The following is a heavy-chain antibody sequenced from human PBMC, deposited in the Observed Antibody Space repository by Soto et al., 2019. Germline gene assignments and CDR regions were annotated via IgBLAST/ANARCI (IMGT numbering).Heavy chain of an antibody. CDR1: GLTVIGKKY. CDR2: VYDTDGT. Sequence: DVQLVESGGGLIQPGGSLRLSCEAFGLTVIGKKYMAWVRQAPGKGLEWVSGVYDTDGTYYADSVKGRFTSSRDSSKPIVYLQMNSLRPDDSAIYYCASWRLPEHAYDIWGLGTTVTVSS. V-gene: IGHV3-53*01. CDR3: ASWRLPEHAYDI. J-gene: IGHJ3*02. D-gene: IGHD4-17*01.